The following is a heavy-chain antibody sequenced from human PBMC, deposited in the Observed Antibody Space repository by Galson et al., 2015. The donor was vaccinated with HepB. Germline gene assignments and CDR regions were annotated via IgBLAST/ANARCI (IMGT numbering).Heavy chain of an antibody. J-gene: IGHJ5*02. CDR3: VRVPYYYDSSGYYYGGLGFDP. V-gene: IGHV1-18*04. CDR1: GYTFTSYG. CDR2: ISAYNGNT. Sequence: SVKVSCKASGYTFTSYGISWVRQAPGQGLEWMGWISAYNGNTNYAQKLQGRVTMTTDTSTSTAYMELRSLRSDDTAVYYCVRVPYYYDSSGYYYGGLGFDPWGQGTLVTVSS. D-gene: IGHD3-22*01.